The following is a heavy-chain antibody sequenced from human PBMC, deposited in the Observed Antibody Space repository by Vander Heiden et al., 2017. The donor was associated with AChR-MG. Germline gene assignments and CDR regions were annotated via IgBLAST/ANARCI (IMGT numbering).Heavy chain of an antibody. V-gene: IGHV3-23*01. CDR3: VKNGDGTKIILHP. J-gene: IGHJ5*02. Sequence: EVQVLESGGGLVQPGGSLRLSCAASGFAVDNYAMSWVRQAPGKGPEWVSSISGSDDSTYHAETVKGRFTISRDNSRNTLYLQMNSLTVDDTAMYYCVKNGDGTKIILHPWGQETLVTVSS. D-gene: IGHD2-21*02. CDR2: ISGSDDST. CDR1: GFAVDNYA.